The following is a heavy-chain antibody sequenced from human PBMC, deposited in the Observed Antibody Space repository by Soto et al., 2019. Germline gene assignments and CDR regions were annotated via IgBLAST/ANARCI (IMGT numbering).Heavy chain of an antibody. CDR1: SGSISSRNG. D-gene: IGHD2-2*01. V-gene: IGHV4-4*02. CDR2: IYHSGST. J-gene: IGHJ3*02. Sequence: SETLSLTCAVSSGSISSRNGWSWVRQPPGKGLEWIGEIYHSGSTNYNPSLKSRVTISVDKSKNQFSLKLSSVTAADTAVYYCARDLKGDCSSTSCYLLHAFDIWGQGTMVTVSS. CDR3: ARDLKGDCSSTSCYLLHAFDI.